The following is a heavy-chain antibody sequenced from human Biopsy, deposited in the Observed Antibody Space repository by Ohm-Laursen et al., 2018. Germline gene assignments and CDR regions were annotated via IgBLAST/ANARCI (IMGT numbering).Heavy chain of an antibody. V-gene: IGHV1-2*02. D-gene: IGHD2-15*01. Sequence: SSVKVSCKASGYTFTGQYLHWVRQVPGHGLEWMGWINPHSGTTKFAQDFQGRVTMTRDTSITTAYMELKRLRSDDTAVYYCAKGQDLRGGAEYFQHWGQGALVTVSS. CDR1: GYTFTGQY. J-gene: IGHJ1*01. CDR3: AKGQDLRGGAEYFQH. CDR2: INPHSGTT.